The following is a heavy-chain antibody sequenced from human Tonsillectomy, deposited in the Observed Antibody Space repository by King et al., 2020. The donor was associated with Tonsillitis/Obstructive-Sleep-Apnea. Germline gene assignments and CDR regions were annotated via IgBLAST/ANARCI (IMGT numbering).Heavy chain of an antibody. V-gene: IGHV5-51*01. CDR2: IYPGDSDT. J-gene: IGHJ5*02. CDR1: GYSFPNYW. Sequence: VQLVESGAEVKKPGESLKISCTGSGYSFPNYWIAWVRQMPGKGLEWMGIIYPGDSDTRFRPSFQGQVTISADKSISTAYLQWSSLKASDTAMYYCAREDEGSGYWGSYRYAFDTWGQGTLVTVSS. CDR3: AREDEGSGYWGSYRYAFDT. D-gene: IGHD3-16*02.